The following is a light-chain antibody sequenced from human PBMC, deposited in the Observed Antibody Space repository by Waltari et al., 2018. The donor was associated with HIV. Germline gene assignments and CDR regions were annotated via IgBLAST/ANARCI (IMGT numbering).Light chain of an antibody. CDR3: YSATENNLV. CDR2: KEN. J-gene: IGLJ2*01. CDR1: VLSKKF. V-gene: IGLV3-27*01. Sequence: SYDLTHPSSVSVSPGQTARITCPGDVLSKKFARWFQQTPGHAPVLINYKENERPAGIPERVSGSSSGSTVNLTISGAQGDDEADYYCYSATENNLVFGGGTKLTVL.